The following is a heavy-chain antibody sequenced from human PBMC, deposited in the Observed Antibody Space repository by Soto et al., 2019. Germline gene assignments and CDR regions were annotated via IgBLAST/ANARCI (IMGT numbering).Heavy chain of an antibody. V-gene: IGHV5-51*01. CDR2: IYPGDSDT. CDR3: AILAVVVVDYYSMDF. CDR1: GYSFTSYW. Sequence: PGESLKISCKGSGYSFTSYWIGWVRQMPGKGLEWMGIIYPGDSDTRYSPSFQGQVTISADKSISTAYLQWSSLKASDTAMYYCAILAVVVVDYYSMDFRGTGITVTLS. J-gene: IGHJ6*03. D-gene: IGHD2-15*01.